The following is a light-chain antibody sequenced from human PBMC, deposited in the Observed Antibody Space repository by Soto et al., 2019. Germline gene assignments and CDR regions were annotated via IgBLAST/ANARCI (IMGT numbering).Light chain of an antibody. V-gene: IGLV2-14*01. J-gene: IGLJ1*01. CDR1: SSDVGGYNY. CDR3: SSYTSSSTLV. Sequence: QSVLTQPASVSGSPGQSITISCTGTSSDVGGYNYVSWYQQHPGKAAKLMIYDVSHRPSGVSNRFSGSKTGNTASLTISRLQVEDEADYYCSSYTSSSTLVFGTGTKLTVL. CDR2: DVS.